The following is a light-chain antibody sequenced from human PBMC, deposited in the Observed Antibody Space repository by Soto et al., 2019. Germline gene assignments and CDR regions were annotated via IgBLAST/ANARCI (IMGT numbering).Light chain of an antibody. CDR3: SSSQM. J-gene: IGLJ3*02. CDR2: EVS. V-gene: IGLV2-14*01. Sequence: QSALTQPASVSGSPGQSITISCTGTSSDVGGYKYVSWYQQHPGKAPKLMIYEVSNRPSGVSTRFSGSKSGNTASLTISGLQAEDEADYYCSSSQMFGGGTKVTVL. CDR1: SSDVGGYKY.